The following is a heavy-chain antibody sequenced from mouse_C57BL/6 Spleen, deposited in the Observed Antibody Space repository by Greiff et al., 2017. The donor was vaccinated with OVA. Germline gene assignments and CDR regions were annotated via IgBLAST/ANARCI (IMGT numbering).Heavy chain of an antibody. V-gene: IGHV1-4*01. CDR2: INPSSGYT. D-gene: IGHD1-1*01. J-gene: IGHJ3*01. CDR3: ARNPYGSSLDWFAY. Sequence: QVQLQQSGAELARPGASVKMSCKASGYTFTSYTMHWVKQRPGQGLEWIGYINPSSGYTKYNQKFKGKATLTVDKSSSTAYMELRSLTSEDSAVYYCARNPYGSSLDWFAYWGQGTLVTVSA. CDR1: GYTFTSYT.